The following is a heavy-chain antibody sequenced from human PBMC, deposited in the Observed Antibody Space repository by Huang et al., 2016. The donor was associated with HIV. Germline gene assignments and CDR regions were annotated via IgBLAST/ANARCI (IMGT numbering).Heavy chain of an antibody. V-gene: IGHV4-34*02. Sequence: QVQLQQWGAGVLKPSETLSLTCAVYGGPFNNYYWSCVRQLTGRRLEWIGVSIHRGGATYYPALKSRVSMSIDPSKRQFSLRLTSVTAADTAVYYCARVATPSYYDCWSISPSHEDVYYYNMDVWGQGTTVIVSS. CDR3: ARVATPSYYDCWSISPSHEDVYYYNMDV. CDR1: GGPFNNYY. D-gene: IGHD3-3*01. CDR2: SIHRGGA. J-gene: IGHJ6*02.